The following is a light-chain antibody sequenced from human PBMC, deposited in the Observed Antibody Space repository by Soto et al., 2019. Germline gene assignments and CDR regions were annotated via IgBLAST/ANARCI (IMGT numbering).Light chain of an antibody. CDR2: GSS. Sequence: EVVLTQSPGTLSLSPGERATLSCRASENVSNNYLAWYQQKPGQAPRLLIFGSSDRAAGIPDRFSGSGSGTDFTLTIGRLEPEDVAVYYCQQYGSSPPYTFGQGTKLEIK. J-gene: IGKJ2*01. V-gene: IGKV3-20*01. CDR3: QQYGSSPPYT. CDR1: ENVSNNY.